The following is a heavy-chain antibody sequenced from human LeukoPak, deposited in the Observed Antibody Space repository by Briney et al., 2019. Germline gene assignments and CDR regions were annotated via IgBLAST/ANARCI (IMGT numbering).Heavy chain of an antibody. V-gene: IGHV1-8*01. D-gene: IGHD4-23*01. Sequence: ASVKVSCKASGYTFTSYDINWVRQATGQGLEWMGWMNPNSGNTGYARKFQGRVTLTRSTSVSTAYMELRSLTSEDTAIYYCARDYGGNSGWFDPWGQGTLVTVSS. J-gene: IGHJ5*02. CDR1: GYTFTSYD. CDR2: MNPNSGNT. CDR3: ARDYGGNSGWFDP.